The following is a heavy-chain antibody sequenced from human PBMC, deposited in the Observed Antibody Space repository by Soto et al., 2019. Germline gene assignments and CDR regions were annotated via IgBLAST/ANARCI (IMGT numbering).Heavy chain of an antibody. CDR3: ARDALLDIVATAFDY. J-gene: IGHJ4*02. CDR2: IKQDGSEK. Sequence: VGSLRLSCAASGFTFSSYWMSWVRQAPGKGLEWVANIKQDGSEKYYVDSVKGRFTISRDNAKNSLYLQMNSLRAEDTAVYYCARDALLDIVATAFDYWGQGTLVTVSS. D-gene: IGHD5-12*01. V-gene: IGHV3-7*03. CDR1: GFTFSSYW.